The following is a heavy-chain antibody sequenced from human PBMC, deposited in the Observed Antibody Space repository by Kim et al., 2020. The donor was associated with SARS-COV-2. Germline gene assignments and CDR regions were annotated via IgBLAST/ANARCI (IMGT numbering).Heavy chain of an antibody. CDR1: GYKFDSHW. CDR3: ARQDNNNWSPFDT. CDR2: IFPGDSDT. Sequence: GESLKISCKTSGYKFDSHWIAWVRQMPGKGLEWMGIIFPGDSDTRYSPSFQGLVTILADKSITTAYLQWNSLKASDTAIYYCARQDNNNWSPFDTGGQGT. V-gene: IGHV5-51*01. D-gene: IGHD3-9*01. J-gene: IGHJ1*01.